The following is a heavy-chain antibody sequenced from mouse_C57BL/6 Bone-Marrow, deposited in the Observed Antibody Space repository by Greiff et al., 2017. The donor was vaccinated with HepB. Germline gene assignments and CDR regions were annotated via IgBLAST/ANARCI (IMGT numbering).Heavy chain of an antibody. CDR3: SRHADTTVPHY. CDR2: ISNGGGST. D-gene: IGHD1-1*01. Sequence: EVQVVESGGGLVQPGGSLKLSCAASGFTFSDYYMYWVRQTPEKRLEWVAYISNGGGSTYYPDTVKGRFTTSRDNATTTLYLQMSRLKSEDTAMYYCSRHADTTVPHYWGQGTLVTVSA. J-gene: IGHJ3*01. V-gene: IGHV5-12*01. CDR1: GFTFSDYY.